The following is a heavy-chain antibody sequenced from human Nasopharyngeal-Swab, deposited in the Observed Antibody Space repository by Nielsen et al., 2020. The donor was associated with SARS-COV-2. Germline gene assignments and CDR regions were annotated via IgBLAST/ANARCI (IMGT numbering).Heavy chain of an antibody. J-gene: IGHJ5*02. CDR3: ASGLTRRGWFDP. D-gene: IGHD4-23*01. V-gene: IGHV3-21*01. CDR1: GFTFSLYT. CDR2: ISSTGDYI. Sequence: ESLKISCVASGFTFSLYTMNWVRQTPGKGLEWVSAISSTGDYIYHAASVKGRFSISRDNAKNSVYLQMDSLRAEDTAVYYCASGLTRRGWFDPWGQGTLVTVSS.